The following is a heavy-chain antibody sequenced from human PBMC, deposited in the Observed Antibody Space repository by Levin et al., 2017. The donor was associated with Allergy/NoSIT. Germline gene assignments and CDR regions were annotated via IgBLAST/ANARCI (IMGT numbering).Heavy chain of an antibody. J-gene: IGHJ4*02. V-gene: IGHV3-48*03. D-gene: IGHD6-13*01. CDR2: ISSSGSTI. CDR1: GFTFSSYE. CDR3: ARDPTRSSYSSSWYSYFDY. Sequence: GGSLRLSCAASGFTFSSYEMNWVRQAPGKGLEWVSYISSSGSTIYYADSVKGRFTISRDNAKNSLYLQMNSLRAEDTAVYYCARDPTRSSYSSSWYSYFDYWGQGTLVTVSS.